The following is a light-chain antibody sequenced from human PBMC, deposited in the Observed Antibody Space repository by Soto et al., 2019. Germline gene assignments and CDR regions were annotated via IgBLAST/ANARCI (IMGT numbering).Light chain of an antibody. CDR1: QSVRTR. CDR2: GAS. V-gene: IGKV3-15*01. Sequence: TVMTQSPDTLSVSPGERATLSCRASQSVRTRLAWYQQKPGQAPRLLIYGASTRATDIPPRFSGSGSGTEFTLAIATLQSEDFAVYYCHQYAFWPYTLGQGTKV. CDR3: HQYAFWPYT. J-gene: IGKJ2*01.